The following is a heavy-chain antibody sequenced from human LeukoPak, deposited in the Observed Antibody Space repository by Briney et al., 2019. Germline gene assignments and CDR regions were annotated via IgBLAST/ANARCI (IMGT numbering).Heavy chain of an antibody. D-gene: IGHD3-16*01. V-gene: IGHV1-2*02. J-gene: IGHJ3*02. CDR1: GYTFTGCY. CDR2: INPDSGGT. CDR3: ARDGLGGSGAFDI. Sequence: ASVKVSCKASGYTFTGCYIHWVRQAPGQGLEWMGWINPDSGGTNYAQKFQGGVTMTRDTSISTAYMELSRLRPDDTAVYYCARDGLGGSGAFDIWGQGTMVTVSS.